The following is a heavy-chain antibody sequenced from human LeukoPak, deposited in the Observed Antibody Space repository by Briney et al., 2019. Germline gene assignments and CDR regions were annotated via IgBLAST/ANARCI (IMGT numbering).Heavy chain of an antibody. CDR1: GGTFSSYA. V-gene: IGHV1-69*13. J-gene: IGHJ6*02. Sequence: AASVKVSCKASGGTFSSYAISWVRQAPGQGLEWMGGIIPIFGTANYAQKFQGRVTITADESTSTAYMELSSLRSEDTAVYYCATDSPLDYYDSSGPRMDVWGQGTTVTVSS. D-gene: IGHD3-22*01. CDR3: ATDSPLDYYDSSGPRMDV. CDR2: IIPIFGTA.